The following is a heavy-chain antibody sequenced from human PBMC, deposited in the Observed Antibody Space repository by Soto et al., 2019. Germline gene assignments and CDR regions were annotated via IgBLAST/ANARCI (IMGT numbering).Heavy chain of an antibody. CDR3: ARDTPKGDYGGNSAAFDI. CDR1: GYTFTSYD. V-gene: IGHV1-8*01. D-gene: IGHD4-17*01. J-gene: IGHJ3*02. CDR2: VNPNSGNT. Sequence: ASVKVSCKASGYTFTSYDVMWVRQATGQGLEWMGWVNPNSGNTDSAQKFQGRVTMTRDTSTSTVYMELSSLRSEDTAVYYCARDTPKGDYGGNSAAFDIWGQGTMVTVSS.